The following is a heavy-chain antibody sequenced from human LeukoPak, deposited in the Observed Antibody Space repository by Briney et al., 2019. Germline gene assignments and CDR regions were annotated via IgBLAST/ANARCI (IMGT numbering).Heavy chain of an antibody. D-gene: IGHD1/OR15-1a*01. Sequence: GASVKVSCKASGYTFTSYGISWVRQAPGQGLEWMGWISAYNGNTNYAQKLQGRVTMTTDTSTSTAYMELRSLRSDDTAVYYCARVDVEQYYYHYYMDVWGKGTTVTVSS. CDR3: ARVDVEQYYYHYYMDV. CDR2: ISAYNGNT. V-gene: IGHV1-18*01. CDR1: GYTFTSYG. J-gene: IGHJ6*03.